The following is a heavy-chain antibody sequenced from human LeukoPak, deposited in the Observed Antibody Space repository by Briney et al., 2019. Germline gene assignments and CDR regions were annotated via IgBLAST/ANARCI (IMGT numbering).Heavy chain of an antibody. V-gene: IGHV4-59*12. CDR2: TFYRGTT. Sequence: SETLSLTCSVSDGSISSFCWSWIRQPPWKGPEWIGYTFYRGTTYYNPSLKSRVTISLDRSKNQFSLNVSSVTAADTAMYYAARGKGYDSPSGAFDIWGHGAMVTVSS. D-gene: IGHD3-9*01. CDR3: ARGKGYDSPSGAFDI. J-gene: IGHJ3*02. CDR1: DGSISSFC.